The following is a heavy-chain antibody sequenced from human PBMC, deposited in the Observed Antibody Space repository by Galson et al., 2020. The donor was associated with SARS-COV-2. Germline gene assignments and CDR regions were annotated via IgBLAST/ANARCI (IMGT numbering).Heavy chain of an antibody. CDR2: IRYDGSNK. CDR1: GFTFSSYG. Sequence: GGSLRLSCAASGFTFSSYGMHWVRQAPGKGLEWVAFIRYDGSNKYYADSVKGRFTISRDNSKNTLYLQMNSLRAEDTAVYYCAKDGSTTVTTWVGAFDIWGQGTMVTVSS. CDR3: AKDGSTTVTTWVGAFDI. J-gene: IGHJ3*02. V-gene: IGHV3-30*02. D-gene: IGHD4-17*01.